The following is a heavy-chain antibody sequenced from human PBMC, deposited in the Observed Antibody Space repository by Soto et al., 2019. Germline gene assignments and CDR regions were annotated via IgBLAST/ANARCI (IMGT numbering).Heavy chain of an antibody. CDR2: IYYSGST. CDR3: ARVTIYSRLIQYYFDY. V-gene: IGHV4-31*03. J-gene: IGHJ4*02. CDR1: GGSISSGGYY. Sequence: TLSLTCTVSGGSISSGGYYWSWIRQHPGKGLEWIGYIYYSGSTYYNPSLKSRVTISVDTSKNQFSLKLSSVTAADTAVYYCARVTIYSRLIQYYFDYWGQGTLVTVSS. D-gene: IGHD4-4*01.